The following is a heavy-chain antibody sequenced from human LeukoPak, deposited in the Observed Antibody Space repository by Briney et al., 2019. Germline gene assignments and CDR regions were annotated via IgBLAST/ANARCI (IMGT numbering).Heavy chain of an antibody. D-gene: IGHD6-13*01. CDR2: IYYSGST. J-gene: IGHJ5*02. CDR3: ARPGRYSSSWYPWFDP. CDR1: GGSISSSSYY. Sequence: SETLSLTCTVSGGSISSSSYYWGWIRQPPGKGLEWIGSIYYSGSTYYNPSLKSRFTISVDTSKNQFSLKLSSVTAADTAVYYCARPGRYSSSWYPWFDPWGQGTLVTVSS. V-gene: IGHV4-39*01.